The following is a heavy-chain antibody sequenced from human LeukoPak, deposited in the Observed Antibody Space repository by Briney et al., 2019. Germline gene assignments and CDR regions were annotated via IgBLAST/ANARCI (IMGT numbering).Heavy chain of an antibody. CDR2: ISGSGGST. CDR1: GFTFSSYA. Sequence: GGSLTLSCAASGFTFSSYAMSWVRQAPGKGLEWVSAISGSGGSTYYADSVKGRFTISRDNSKNTLYLQMNSLRAEDTAVYYCARRPKSVVGATTYWGQGTLVTVSS. CDR3: ARRPKSVVGATTY. V-gene: IGHV3-23*01. D-gene: IGHD1-26*01. J-gene: IGHJ4*02.